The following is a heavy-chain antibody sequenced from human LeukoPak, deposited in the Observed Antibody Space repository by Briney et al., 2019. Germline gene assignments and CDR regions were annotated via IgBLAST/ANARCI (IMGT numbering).Heavy chain of an antibody. V-gene: IGHV4-39*02. CDR3: TKDSGHHRTDC. D-gene: IGHD1-26*01. CDR2: VYYDGNT. J-gene: IGHJ4*02. Sequence: KPSETLPLTCSVPGSSINRSSYYWGWIRQAPGKGLEWIGSVYYDGNTYYNPNPSLKSRATVSMDTSRNQFSLKLRSVTAADTAVYYCTKDSGHHRTDCWGQGTLVTVSS. CDR1: GSSINRSSYY.